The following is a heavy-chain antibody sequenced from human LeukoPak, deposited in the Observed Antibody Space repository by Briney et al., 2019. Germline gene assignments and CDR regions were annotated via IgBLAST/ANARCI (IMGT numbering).Heavy chain of an antibody. V-gene: IGHV3-48*01. D-gene: IGHD2-2*02. CDR3: ARDRGAVVPAAIGTLYYFDY. CDR1: GFTFSSYS. Sequence: PGGSLRLSCAASGFTFSSYSMNWVRQAPGKGLEWVSYISSSSSTIYYADSVKGRFTISRDNAKNSLYLQMNSLRAEDTAVYYCARDRGAVVPAAIGTLYYFDYWGQGTLVTVSS. J-gene: IGHJ4*02. CDR2: ISSSSSTI.